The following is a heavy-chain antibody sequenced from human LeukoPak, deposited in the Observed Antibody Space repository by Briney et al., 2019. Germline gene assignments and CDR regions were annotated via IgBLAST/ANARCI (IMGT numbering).Heavy chain of an antibody. V-gene: IGHV3-15*01. CDR1: RFTFSIAW. CDR2: IKSKTDGGTT. J-gene: IGHJ4*02. CDR3: TTGARGY. Sequence: GGSLRLSCAVSRFTFSIAWMSWVSHAPGRGLEWVGRIKSKTDGGTTNYAAPVKGRFTISRDDSKNTLYLQMNSLKTEDTAVYYCTTGARGYWGQGTLVTVSS.